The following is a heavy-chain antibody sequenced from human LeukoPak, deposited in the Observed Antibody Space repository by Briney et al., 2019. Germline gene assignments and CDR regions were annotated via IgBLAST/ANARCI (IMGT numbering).Heavy chain of an antibody. CDR1: GGSTYEYH. CDR3: ARGDYYAGGGRNWFDP. CDR2: IYASGHT. J-gene: IGHJ5*02. Sequence: KPSETLSLTCTVSGGSTYEYHWVWIRQSPGKGLEWIGDIYASGHTDYNLSLRSRLTMSIDPAQRHFSLTVKDVTAADTAVFYCARGDYYAGGGRNWFDPWSQGTLVTVSS. D-gene: IGHD3-16*01. V-gene: IGHV4-4*09.